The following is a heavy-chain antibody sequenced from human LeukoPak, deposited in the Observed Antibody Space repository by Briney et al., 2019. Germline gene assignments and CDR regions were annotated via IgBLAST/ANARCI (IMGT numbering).Heavy chain of an antibody. J-gene: IGHJ5*02. CDR3: ARSVYDFWSGYYGRFWFDP. CDR1: GYTFTSYY. V-gene: IGHV1-46*01. D-gene: IGHD3-3*01. Sequence: ASVKVSCKASGYTFTSYYMHWVRQAPGQGLEWMGIINPSGGSTSYAQKFQGRVTMTRDTSTSTVYMELSSLRSEDTAVYYCARSVYDFWSGYYGRFWFDPWGQGTLVTVSS. CDR2: INPSGGST.